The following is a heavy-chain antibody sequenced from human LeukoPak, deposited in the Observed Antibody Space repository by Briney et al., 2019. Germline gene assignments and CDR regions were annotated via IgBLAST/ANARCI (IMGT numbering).Heavy chain of an antibody. J-gene: IGHJ6*03. CDR2: IYSGGST. CDR3: ARSMVRGVIEGPAPYYYYMDV. CDR1: GFTVSSNY. V-gene: IGHV3-53*01. Sequence: GGSLRLSCAASGFTVSSNYMSWVRQAPGKGLEWVSVIYSGGSTYYADSVKGRFTISRDNSKNTLYLQMNSLRAEDTAVYYCARSMVRGVIEGPAPYYYYMDVWGKGTTVTVSS. D-gene: IGHD3-10*01.